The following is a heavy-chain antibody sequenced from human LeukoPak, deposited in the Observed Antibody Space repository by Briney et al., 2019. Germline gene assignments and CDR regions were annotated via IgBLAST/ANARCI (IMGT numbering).Heavy chain of an antibody. J-gene: IGHJ4*02. CDR2: IYPGDSDT. D-gene: IGHD3-10*01. V-gene: IGHV5-51*01. Sequence: GESLKTSCKGSGYSSTNYWLGWVRPMPGKGLEWVVIIYPGDSDTRYSPSFQGQVTISADKSISTAYLQWSSLKASDTAMYYCARHGDYYGSGTFDYWGQGTLVTVSS. CDR3: ARHGDYYGSGTFDY. CDR1: GYSSTNYW.